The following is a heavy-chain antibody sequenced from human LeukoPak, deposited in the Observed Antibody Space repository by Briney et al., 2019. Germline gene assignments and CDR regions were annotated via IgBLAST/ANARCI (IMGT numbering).Heavy chain of an antibody. D-gene: IGHD3-10*02. CDR3: ARVFPKNWFDP. J-gene: IGHJ5*02. CDR2: IYYSGST. V-gene: IGHV4-59*01. CDR1: GGSISSYY. Sequence: KTSETLSLTCTVSGGSISSYYWSWIRQPPGKGLEWIGYIYYSGSTNYNPSLKSRVTISVDTSKNQFSLKLSSVTAADTAVYYCARVFPKNWFDPWGQGTLVTVSS.